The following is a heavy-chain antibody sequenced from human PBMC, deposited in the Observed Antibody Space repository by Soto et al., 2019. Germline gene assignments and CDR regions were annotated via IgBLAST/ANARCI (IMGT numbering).Heavy chain of an antibody. D-gene: IGHD3-16*02. CDR2: ISGSGGST. CDR1: GFTFSSYA. J-gene: IGHJ4*02. V-gene: IGHV3-23*01. CDR3: ARSRYYDFIWGSYRDSPFDY. Sequence: PGGSLRLSCAASGFTFSSYAMSWVRQAPGKGLEWVSAISGSGGSTYYADSVKGRFTISRDNSKNTLYLQMNSLRAEDTAVYYCARSRYYDFIWGSYRDSPFDYWGQGTLVPVSS.